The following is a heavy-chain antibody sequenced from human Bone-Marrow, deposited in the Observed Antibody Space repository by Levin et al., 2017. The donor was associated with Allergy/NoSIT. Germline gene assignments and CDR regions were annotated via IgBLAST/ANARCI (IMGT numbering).Heavy chain of an antibody. Sequence: GGSLRLSCEASGFTFSNFAMHWFRQAPGKSLEWVALISYDGSDQYYADSVKGRFTISRDTSRNSLFLQMNRLSLEDTAVYSCARVGTPYGRNHYYGMDVWGQGTTVTVSS. CDR2: ISYDGSDQ. CDR3: ARVGTPYGRNHYYGMDV. D-gene: IGHD1-14*01. V-gene: IGHV3-30*04. CDR1: GFTFSNFA. J-gene: IGHJ6*02.